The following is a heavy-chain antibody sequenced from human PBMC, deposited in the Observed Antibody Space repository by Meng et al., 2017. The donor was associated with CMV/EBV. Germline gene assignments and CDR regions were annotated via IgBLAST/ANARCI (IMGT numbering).Heavy chain of an antibody. CDR1: GGSFSGYY. D-gene: IGHD5-18*01. V-gene: IGHV4-34*01. CDR3: ARVSGYSYGYYYYYYGMDV. CDR2: INHSGST. J-gene: IGHJ6*02. Sequence: SQTLSLTCAVYGGSFSGYYWSWIRQPPGKGLEWIGEINHSGSTNYNPSLKSRVTISVDTSKNQFSLKLSSVTAADTAVYYCARVSGYSYGYYYYYYGMDVWGQGTTVTVSS.